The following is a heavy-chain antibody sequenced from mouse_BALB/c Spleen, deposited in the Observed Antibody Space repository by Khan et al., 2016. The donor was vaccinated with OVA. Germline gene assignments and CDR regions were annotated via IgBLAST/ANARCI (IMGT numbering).Heavy chain of an antibody. J-gene: IGHJ2*02. V-gene: IGHV3-2*02. Sequence: EVQLQESGPGLVKPSQSLSLTCTVTGYSITSDYAWNWIRQFAGDKLEWMGYISYSGRTSYNPSLKSRIPITRDTSKNQFYLQLNSLTTETTATSSCARSVTITTVVATDFAYWGQGTSLTVSS. CDR1: GYSITSDYA. CDR2: ISYSGRT. D-gene: IGHD1-1*01. CDR3: ARSVTITTVVATDFAY.